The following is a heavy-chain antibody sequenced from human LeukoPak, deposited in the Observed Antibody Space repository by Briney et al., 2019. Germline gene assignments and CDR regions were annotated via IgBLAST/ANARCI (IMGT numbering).Heavy chain of an antibody. CDR1: GGSISGYY. CDR3: ARIRDSSGYYLGAFDV. CDR2: IYTSGST. V-gene: IGHV4-4*07. J-gene: IGHJ3*01. D-gene: IGHD3-22*01. Sequence: ASETLSLTCTVSGGSISGYYWSWIRQPAGKGLERIGRIYTSGSTNYNPSLKSRVTMSLDTSKNQFSLNLTSVTAADTAVYSCARIRDSSGYYLGAFDVWGQGTMVTVSS.